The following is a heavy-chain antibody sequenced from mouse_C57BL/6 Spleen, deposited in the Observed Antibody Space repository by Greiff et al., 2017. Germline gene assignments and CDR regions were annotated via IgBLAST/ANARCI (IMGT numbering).Heavy chain of an antibody. Sequence: EVQLKESGPGLVKPSQSLSLTCSVTGYSITSGYYWNWIRQFPGNKLEWMGYISNDGSNNYNPSLKNLISITRDTSKNQLFLKLNSVTTEDTAKYYCAREDLWYYFDYWGQGTTLTVSS. V-gene: IGHV3-6*01. J-gene: IGHJ2*01. CDR3: AREDLWYYFDY. CDR2: ISNDGSN. CDR1: GYSITSGYY. D-gene: IGHD1-1*02.